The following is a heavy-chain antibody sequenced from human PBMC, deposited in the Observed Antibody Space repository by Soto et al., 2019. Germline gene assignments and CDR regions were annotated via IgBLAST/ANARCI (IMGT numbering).Heavy chain of an antibody. Sequence: QVQLQESGPGLVKPSGTLSLTCDVSGGSISSSNWWTWVRQSPGKGLEWIGEIHDSGSTSYNPSLKMRATISVGISKNQFALKLSSVTAADTAVYYCARWAATSAYGIDSWGQGTLVTVSS. V-gene: IGHV4-4*02. J-gene: IGHJ4*02. D-gene: IGHD4-17*01. CDR1: GGSISSSNW. CDR3: ARWAATSAYGIDS. CDR2: IHDSGST.